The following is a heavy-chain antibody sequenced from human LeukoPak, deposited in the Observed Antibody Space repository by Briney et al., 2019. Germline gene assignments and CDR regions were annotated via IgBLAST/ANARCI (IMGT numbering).Heavy chain of an antibody. V-gene: IGHV4-4*02. Sequence: SGTLSLTCAVSGGSISSSNWWSWVRQPPGKGLEWIGENYHSGTTNYNPSLKSRVTISVDKSNNQFSLKLSSVTAADTAVYYCARDRGDYNSSGYYFDYWGQGTLVTVSS. D-gene: IGHD3-22*01. CDR1: GGSISSSNW. CDR2: NYHSGTT. CDR3: ARDRGDYNSSGYYFDY. J-gene: IGHJ4*02.